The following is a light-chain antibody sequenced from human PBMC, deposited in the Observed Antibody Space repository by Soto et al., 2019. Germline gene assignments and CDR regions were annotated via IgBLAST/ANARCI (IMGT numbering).Light chain of an antibody. CDR2: ADY. V-gene: IGLV2-23*01. Sequence: QSALTQPASVSGSRGLSITISCTGTRSYVETYNIVSWYQHHPGKAPKHIIYADYKRPSGVSDRFYGSKSGNTASLTISGLQAEDEADYYCCSSASRRHVVFGAGTKLTVL. J-gene: IGLJ2*01. CDR1: RSYVETYNI. CDR3: CSSASRRHVV.